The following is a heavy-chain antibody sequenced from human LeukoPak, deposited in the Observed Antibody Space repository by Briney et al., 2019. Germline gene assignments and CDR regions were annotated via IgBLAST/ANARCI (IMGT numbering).Heavy chain of an antibody. D-gene: IGHD2-2*02. CDR2: ISAYNGNT. V-gene: IGHV1-18*01. CDR1: GYTFTSYG. J-gene: IGHJ6*03. Sequence: GASVKVSCKASGYTFTSYGISWVRQAPGQGLEWMGWISAYNGNTNYAQKLQGRVTMTTDTSTSTAYMELRGLRSDDTAVYYCARGVPAAILHYYYYYMDVWGKGTTVTVSS. CDR3: ARGVPAAILHYYYYYMDV.